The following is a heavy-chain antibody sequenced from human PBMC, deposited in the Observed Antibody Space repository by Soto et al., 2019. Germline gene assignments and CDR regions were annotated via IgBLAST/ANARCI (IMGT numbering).Heavy chain of an antibody. CDR2: IIPIFGTA. CDR1: GGTFSSYA. D-gene: IGHD2-2*01. V-gene: IGHV1-69*01. Sequence: QVQLVQSGAEVKKPGSSVKVSCKASGGTFSSYAISWVRQAPGQGLEWMGGIIPIFGTANYAQKFQGRVTITADESTSTAYMELSSLRSEDTAVHYCARGHRYCSSTRCGYFDYWGQGTLVTVSS. J-gene: IGHJ4*02. CDR3: ARGHRYCSSTRCGYFDY.